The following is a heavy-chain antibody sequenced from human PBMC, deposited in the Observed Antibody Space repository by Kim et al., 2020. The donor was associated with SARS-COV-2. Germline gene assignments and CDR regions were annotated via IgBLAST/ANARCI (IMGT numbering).Heavy chain of an antibody. J-gene: IGHJ4*02. CDR3: TRDRYPNYYGSGSYGY. Sequence: SVEGRFTISRDDSKSIAYLQMNSLKTEDTAVYYCTRDRYPNYYGSGSYGYWGQGTLVTVSS. D-gene: IGHD3-10*01. V-gene: IGHV3-49*02.